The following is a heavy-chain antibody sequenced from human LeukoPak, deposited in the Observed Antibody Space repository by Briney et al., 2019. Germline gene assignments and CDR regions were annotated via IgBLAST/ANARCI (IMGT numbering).Heavy chain of an antibody. V-gene: IGHV3-48*01. CDR2: ISSSSSTI. D-gene: IGHD4-23*01. CDR1: GFTFSSYS. J-gene: IGHJ4*02. CDR3: ARDGTTVVNDY. Sequence: GGSLRLSCAASGFTFSSYSMNWVRQAPGKGLEWVSYISSSSSTIYYADSVKGRFTISRDNAKNSLYLQMNSLRAEDTAVYYCARDGTTVVNDYWGQGTLVTVSS.